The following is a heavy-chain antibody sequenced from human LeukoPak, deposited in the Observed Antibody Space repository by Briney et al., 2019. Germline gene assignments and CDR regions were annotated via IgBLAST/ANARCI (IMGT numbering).Heavy chain of an antibody. CDR1: GYTFTSYD. CDR2: VNTNSGNT. Sequence: GASVKVSCKASGYTFTSYDINWVRQATGQGLEWMGWVNTNSGNTGYAQKFQGRITMTRNTAISTAYMELSSLRSEDTAVYYCARGRRLEWLKRTIDYWGQGTLVTVSS. CDR3: ARGRRLEWLKRTIDY. J-gene: IGHJ4*02. V-gene: IGHV1-8*01. D-gene: IGHD3-3*01.